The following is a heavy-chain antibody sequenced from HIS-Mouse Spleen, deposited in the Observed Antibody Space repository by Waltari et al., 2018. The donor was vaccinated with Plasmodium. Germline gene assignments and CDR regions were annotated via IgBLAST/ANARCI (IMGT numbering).Heavy chain of an antibody. D-gene: IGHD6-6*01. CDR3: ARHKKRGQLVRGYFDY. Sequence: QVTLRESGPALVNPTQPLTLTCTFSGFSLSTSGLCVSWIRQPPGKALEWLARLDWYDDKYYSTSLKTRLTISKDTSKNQVVLTMTNMDPVDTATYYCARHKKRGQLVRGYFDYWGQGTLVTVSS. J-gene: IGHJ4*02. V-gene: IGHV2-70*15. CDR1: GFSLSTSGLC. CDR2: LDWYDDK.